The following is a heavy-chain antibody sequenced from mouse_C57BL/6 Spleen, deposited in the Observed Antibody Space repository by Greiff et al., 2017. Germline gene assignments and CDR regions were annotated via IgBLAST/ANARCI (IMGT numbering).Heavy chain of an antibody. D-gene: IGHD3-2*02. CDR1: GFTFSDYY. J-gene: IGHJ2*01. CDR3: ARRGYDAYYFDH. V-gene: IGHV5-12*01. Sequence: EVKLQESVGCLLHPGWSLTLSCAASGFTFSDYYMYLVRQTPKKRLAWVAYISNGGGSTYYPDTVQGRFTISRDNAKNTLYLQMSRLKSEDTAMYYCARRGYDAYYFDHWGPGTTLTVSS. CDR2: ISNGGGST.